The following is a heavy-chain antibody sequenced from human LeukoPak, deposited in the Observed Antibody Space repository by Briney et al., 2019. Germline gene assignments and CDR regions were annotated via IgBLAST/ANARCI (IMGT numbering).Heavy chain of an antibody. D-gene: IGHD3-10*01. J-gene: IGHJ4*02. CDR2: ISGSGDAT. V-gene: IGHV3-23*01. Sequence: GGSLRLSCAASGFTFTNYAMSWVRQAPGKGLEWVSAISGSGDATYYADSVMGRFTISRDKSRNTLFLQVNSLRAEDTAVYFCVKDRSEGLLYLAESEGYFDQWGQGTLVTVYS. CDR3: VKDRSEGLLYLAESEGYFDQ. CDR1: GFTFTNYA.